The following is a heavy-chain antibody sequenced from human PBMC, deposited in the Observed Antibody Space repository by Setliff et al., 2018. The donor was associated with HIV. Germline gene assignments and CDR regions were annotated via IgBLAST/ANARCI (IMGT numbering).Heavy chain of an antibody. J-gene: IGHJ5*02. D-gene: IGHD3-10*01. Sequence: GASVKVSCKVSGYTLTEFSMHWVRQAPGKGLEWMGRFDPEDGDTLYAQNFQGRVTMTEDPPTDTAYLELSSLRSEDTAVYYCARGGSITLINYFDPWGQGTLVTVSS. CDR2: FDPEDGDT. V-gene: IGHV1-24*01. CDR3: ARGGSITLINYFDP. CDR1: GYTLTEFS.